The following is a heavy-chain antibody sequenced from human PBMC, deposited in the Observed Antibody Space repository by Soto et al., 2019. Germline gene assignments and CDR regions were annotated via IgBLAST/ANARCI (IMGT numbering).Heavy chain of an antibody. CDR2: INAYNGNT. CDR3: ARDGVAVTAGTPRY. CDR1: RDAFASYA. J-gene: IGHJ4*01. D-gene: IGHD4-4*01. V-gene: IGHV1-18*01. Sequence: PVEPCCNAPRDAFASYALWSLPQAPGQGLEWMGWINAYNGNTKYAQKFQGRVTMTTDTSTSTVYMELRSLTSDDTAVYYWARDGVAVTAGTPRYCGHAPLVTAPQ.